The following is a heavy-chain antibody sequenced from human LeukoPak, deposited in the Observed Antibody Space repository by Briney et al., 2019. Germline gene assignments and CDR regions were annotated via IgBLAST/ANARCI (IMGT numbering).Heavy chain of an antibody. V-gene: IGHV4-4*08. Sequence: SETLSLTCSVSGGSVSSYYWSWIRQSPGKGLEWIGYIHNSGRTNYNPPLKSRVTGFVDTSKNQVSLRLSSVTAADTAVYYCARPLVRGTYDAFNIRGRGTMVTVSS. CDR2: IHNSGRT. J-gene: IGHJ3*02. D-gene: IGHD1-26*01. CDR3: ARPLVRGTYDAFNI. CDR1: GGSVSSYY.